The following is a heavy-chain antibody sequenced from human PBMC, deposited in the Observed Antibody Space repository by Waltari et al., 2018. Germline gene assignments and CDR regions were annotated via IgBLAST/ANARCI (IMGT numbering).Heavy chain of an antibody. CDR3: ARGIAAPWWFDP. D-gene: IGHD6-13*01. V-gene: IGHV4-59*11. CDR1: GGSISSHY. J-gene: IGHJ5*02. CDR2: IYYSGST. Sequence: QVQLQESGPGLVKPSETLSLTCTVSGGSISSHYWSWIRQPPGKGLEWIGYIYYSGSTNYNPALKSRVTISVDTSKNQFSLKLSSVTAADTAVYYCARGIAAPWWFDPWGQGTLVTVSS.